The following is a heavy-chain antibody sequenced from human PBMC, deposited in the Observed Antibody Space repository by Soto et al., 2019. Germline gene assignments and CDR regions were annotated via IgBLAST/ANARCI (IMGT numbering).Heavy chain of an antibody. J-gene: IGHJ5*02. CDR1: GGSISSGGYY. D-gene: IGHD2-15*01. V-gene: IGHV4-31*03. CDR3: ARGSLNWFDP. CDR2: IYYSGST. Sequence: SETLSLTCTVSGGSISSGGYYWSWIRQHPGKGLEWIGYIYYSGSTYYNPSLKSRVTISVDTTKNQFSLKLSSVTAADTAVYYCARGSLNWFDPWGQGTLVTVSS.